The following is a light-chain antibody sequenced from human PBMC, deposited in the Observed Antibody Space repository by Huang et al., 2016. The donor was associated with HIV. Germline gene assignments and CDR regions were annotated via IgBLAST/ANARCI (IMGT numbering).Light chain of an antibody. CDR1: QGISNS. V-gene: IGKV1-NL1*01. CDR3: QQYYTLPYT. J-gene: IGKJ2*01. CDR2: AAS. Sequence: DIQMTQSPSSLSASVGDRVTITCRATQGISNSLAWYQQKPGKAPKLLSYAASTLQSGVPSSFSGSGSGTEYTLTIDSLQPEDFATYYCQQYYTLPYTFGQGTRLEIK.